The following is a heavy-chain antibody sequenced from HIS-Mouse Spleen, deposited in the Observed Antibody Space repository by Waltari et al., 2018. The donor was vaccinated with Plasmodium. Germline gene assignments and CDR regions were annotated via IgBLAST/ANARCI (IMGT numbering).Heavy chain of an antibody. CDR3: ASSWYWYFDL. Sequence: EVQLVESGGGLVEPGGSLSLSCLAPRFTFRSYGMSWVRQAPGKGLEWVANIKQDGSEKYYVDSVKGRFTISRDNAKNSLYLQMNSLRAEDTAVYYCASSWYWYFDLWGRGTLVTVSS. CDR2: IKQDGSEK. J-gene: IGHJ2*01. D-gene: IGHD6-13*01. CDR1: RFTFRSYG. V-gene: IGHV3-7*01.